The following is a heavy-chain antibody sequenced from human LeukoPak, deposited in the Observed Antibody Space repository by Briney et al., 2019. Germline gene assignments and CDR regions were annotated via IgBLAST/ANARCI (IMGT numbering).Heavy chain of an antibody. V-gene: IGHV3-48*03. CDR1: GFTFSSYE. CDR3: ARSPAGANYYLDV. J-gene: IGHJ6*03. Sequence: GGSLRLSCAASGFTFSSYEMNWVRQAPGKGLVWVSYISSSGSTMYYADSVKGRFTISRDNAKNSLSLQMNSLRAEDTAVYYCARSPAGANYYLDVWGKGTTVTISS. D-gene: IGHD1-14*01. CDR2: ISSSGSTM.